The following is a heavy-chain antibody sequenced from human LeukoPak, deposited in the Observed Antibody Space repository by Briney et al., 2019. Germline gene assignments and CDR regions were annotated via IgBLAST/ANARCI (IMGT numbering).Heavy chain of an antibody. V-gene: IGHV4-4*07. CDR1: GGSISSYY. CDR2: IYTTGST. D-gene: IGHD2-2*01. Sequence: SETLSLTCTVSGGSISSYYWTWIRQPAGKGLEWIGRIYTTGSTNYNPSLNSRVTMSVDTSKNQFSLKLSSVTAEDTAVYYCAIFGFYCITTSCPFDYWGQGTLVTVSS. CDR3: AIFGFYCITTSCPFDY. J-gene: IGHJ4*02.